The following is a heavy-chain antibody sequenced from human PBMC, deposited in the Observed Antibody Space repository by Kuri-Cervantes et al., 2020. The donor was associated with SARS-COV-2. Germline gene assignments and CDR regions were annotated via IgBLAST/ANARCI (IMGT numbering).Heavy chain of an antibody. CDR1: GFIFFNHG. D-gene: IGHD2-21*01. Sequence: GGSLRLSCAASGFIFFNHGMHWVRQAPGKGLEWVAIISYDGSNKYYADSVKGRFTISRDNSKNTLYLQMNSLRAEDTALYYCARERVGVHDYWGQGTLVTVSS. CDR3: ARERVGVHDY. CDR2: ISYDGSNK. V-gene: IGHV3-30*03. J-gene: IGHJ4*02.